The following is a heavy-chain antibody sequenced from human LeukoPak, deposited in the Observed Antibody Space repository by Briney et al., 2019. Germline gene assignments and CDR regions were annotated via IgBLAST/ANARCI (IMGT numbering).Heavy chain of an antibody. D-gene: IGHD3-10*01. J-gene: IGHJ4*02. CDR3: ARSYYGSGSYYSLDY. CDR1: GGSISSYY. V-gene: IGHV4-59*01. CDR2: IYYSGST. Sequence: SETLSLTCTVSGGSISSYYWSWIRQPPGQGLEWIGYIYYSGSTNYNPSLKSRVTISVDTSKNQFSLKLSSVTAADTAVYYCARSYYGSGSYYSLDYWGQGTLVTVSS.